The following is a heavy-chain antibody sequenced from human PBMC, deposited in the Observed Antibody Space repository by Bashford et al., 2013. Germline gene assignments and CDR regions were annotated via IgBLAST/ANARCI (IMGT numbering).Heavy chain of an antibody. Sequence: VRQAPGKGLEWVSYISGTSGTIYYADSVKGRFTISRDNAKNSLFLQMNSLRDEDTAVYYCAREFCSSTSCYHLDYWGQGTLVTVSS. CDR3: AREFCSSTSCYHLDY. J-gene: IGHJ4*02. V-gene: IGHV3-48*02. CDR2: ISGTSGTI. D-gene: IGHD2-2*01.